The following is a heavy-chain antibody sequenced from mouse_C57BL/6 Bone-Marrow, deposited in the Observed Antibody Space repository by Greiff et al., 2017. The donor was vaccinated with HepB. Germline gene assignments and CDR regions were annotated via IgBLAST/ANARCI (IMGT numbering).Heavy chain of an antibody. CDR3: TRRGIYDYALYY. CDR2: IHPNSGST. V-gene: IGHV1-64*01. J-gene: IGHJ2*01. D-gene: IGHD2-4*01. CDR1: GYTFTIYW. Sequence: QVQLQQPGAELVKPGASVKLSCKASGYTFTIYWMHWVKQRPGQGLEWIGMIHPNSGSTNYNEKFKSKATLTVDKSSSTAYMQLSSLTSEDSAVYYCTRRGIYDYALYYWGQGTTLTVSS.